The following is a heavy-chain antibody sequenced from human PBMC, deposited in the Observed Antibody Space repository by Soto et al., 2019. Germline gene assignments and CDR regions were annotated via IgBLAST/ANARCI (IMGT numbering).Heavy chain of an antibody. CDR2: IYYSGST. CDR1: GGSVSSGSYY. D-gene: IGHD3-10*01. Sequence: SETLSLTCTVSGGSVSSGSYYWSWIRQPPGKGLEWIGYIYYSGSTNYNPSLKSRVTISVDTSKNQFSLKLSSVTAADTAVYYCSIYYYGTKSYSLDPCGLGTLVTVSA. V-gene: IGHV4-61*01. CDR3: SIYYYGTKSYSLDP. J-gene: IGHJ5*01.